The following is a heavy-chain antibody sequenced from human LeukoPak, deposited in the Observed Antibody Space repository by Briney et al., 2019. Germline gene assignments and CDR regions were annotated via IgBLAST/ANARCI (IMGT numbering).Heavy chain of an antibody. CDR2: IYYSGST. J-gene: IGHJ5*02. CDR3: ARQDYDILTGYPNWFDP. V-gene: IGHV4-39*01. D-gene: IGHD3-9*01. CDR1: GGSISSSSYY. Sequence: SETMSLTCTVSGGSISSSSYYWGWIRQPPGKGLEWIGSIYYSGSTYYNPSLKSRVTISVDTSKNQFSLKLSSVTAADTAVYYCARQDYDILTGYPNWFDPWGQGTLVTVSS.